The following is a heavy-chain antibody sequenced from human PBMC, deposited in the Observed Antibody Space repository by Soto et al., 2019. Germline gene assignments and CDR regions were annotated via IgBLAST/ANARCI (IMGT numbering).Heavy chain of an antibody. D-gene: IGHD2-2*01. V-gene: IGHV4-30-4*01. J-gene: IGHJ3*01. CDR1: GGSISSGDYY. CDR2: IYYSGNT. CDR3: VRGDPGACSSTSCSDAFDL. Sequence: QVQLHESGPGLVKPSQTLSLTCTVSGGSISSGDYYWNWIRQPPGKGLEWIGSIYYSGNTYYSTSLKSRVAISVGTSKTQSSLKLTSVTAADTAVYYCVRGDPGACSSTSCSDAFDLWGRGTMVAVSS.